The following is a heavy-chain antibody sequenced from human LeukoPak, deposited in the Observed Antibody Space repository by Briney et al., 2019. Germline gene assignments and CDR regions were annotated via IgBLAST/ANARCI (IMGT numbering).Heavy chain of an antibody. J-gene: IGHJ3*01. CDR3: AKDIQLST. CDR1: GFTFSSYG. D-gene: IGHD5-24*01. V-gene: IGHV3-30*18. CDR2: ISYDGSNK. Sequence: HPGGSLRLSCAASGFTFSSYGMHWVRQAPGKGLEWVAVISYDGSNKYYADSVKGRFTISRDNSKNTLSLQMNSLRVEDTAIYYCAKDIQLSTWGLGTMVTVSS.